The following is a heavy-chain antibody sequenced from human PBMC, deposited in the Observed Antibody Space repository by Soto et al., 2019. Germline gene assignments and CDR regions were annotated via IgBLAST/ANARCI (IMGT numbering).Heavy chain of an antibody. D-gene: IGHD2-15*01. CDR3: ARLRLGSVDNGFDI. J-gene: IGHJ3*02. CDR1: GYDFTHYW. V-gene: IGHV5-51*01. CDR2: IYPGDSDT. Sequence: PWESLKISCKGSGYDFTHYWIAWVRQTPGKGLEWMGVIYPGDSDTKYSPSFQGQVTISADKSIDTAYLQRSGLKASDTAMYYCARLRLGSVDNGFDIWGQGTMVTASS.